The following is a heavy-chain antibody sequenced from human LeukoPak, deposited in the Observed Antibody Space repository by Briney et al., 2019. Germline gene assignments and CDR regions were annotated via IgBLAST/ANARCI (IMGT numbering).Heavy chain of an antibody. D-gene: IGHD2-8*01. CDR1: GDSISGYY. V-gene: IGHV4-4*07. Sequence: SETLSLTCTVSGDSISGYYWNWIRQPAGKGLEWIGRIYTSGNTNYKPSLKSRVTMSVDTSEDQISLSLTSVTAADTAVYYCARDPSLFNGYFAYWGQGILVTVSS. CDR2: IYTSGNT. CDR3: ARDPSLFNGYFAY. J-gene: IGHJ4*02.